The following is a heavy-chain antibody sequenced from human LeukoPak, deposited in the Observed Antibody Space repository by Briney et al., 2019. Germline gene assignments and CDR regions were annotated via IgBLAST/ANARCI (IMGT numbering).Heavy chain of an antibody. CDR2: INPNSGGT. CDR3: ARADCSGGSCYGFDY. J-gene: IGHJ4*02. V-gene: IGHV1-2*02. Sequence: ASVKVSCKASGYTFTGYYMHWVRQAPGQGLGWMGWINPNSGGTNYAQKFQGRVTMTRDTSISTAYMELSRLRSDDTAVYYCARADCSGGSCYGFDYWGQGTLVTVSS. D-gene: IGHD2-15*01. CDR1: GYTFTGYY.